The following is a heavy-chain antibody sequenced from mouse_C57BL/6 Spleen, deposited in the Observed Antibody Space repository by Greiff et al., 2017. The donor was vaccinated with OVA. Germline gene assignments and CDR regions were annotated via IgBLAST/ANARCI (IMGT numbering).Heavy chain of an antibody. CDR3: ATSYDYDGAWFAY. J-gene: IGHJ3*01. Sequence: EVKLVESGGGLVKPGGSLKLSCAASGFTFSDYGMHWVRQAPEKGLEWVAYISSGSSTIYYADTVKGRFTISRDNAKNTLFLQMTSLRSEDTAMYYCATSYDYDGAWFAYWGQGTLVTVSA. D-gene: IGHD2-4*01. CDR1: GFTFSDYG. V-gene: IGHV5-17*01. CDR2: ISSGSSTI.